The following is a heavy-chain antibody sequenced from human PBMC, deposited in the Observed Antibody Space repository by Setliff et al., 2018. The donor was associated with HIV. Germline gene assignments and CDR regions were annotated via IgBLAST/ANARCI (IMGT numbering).Heavy chain of an antibody. D-gene: IGHD6-6*01. V-gene: IGHV3-74*01. CDR3: ARAPYSSSSYFDY. Sequence: PGGSLRLSCAASGFSFSSYGMHWVRQAPGKGLVWVSRINSDGSGTSYADSVKGRFTISRDNAKNTLYLQMNSLRAEDTAVYYCARAPYSSSSYFDYWGQGTLVTVSS. J-gene: IGHJ4*02. CDR1: GFSFSSYG. CDR2: INSDGSGT.